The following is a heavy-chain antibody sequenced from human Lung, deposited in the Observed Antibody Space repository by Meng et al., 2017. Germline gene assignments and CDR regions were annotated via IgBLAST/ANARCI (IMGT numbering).Heavy chain of an antibody. CDR3: ARGPTTMAHDFDY. CDR1: GGSFSDYY. D-gene: IGHD4-11*01. CDR2: INHSGST. Sequence: QVQLPQRGPGLFTPSETLPLTCVVSGGSFSDYYWSWIRQPPGKGLEWIGEINHSGSTNYNPSLESRATISVDTSQNNLSLKLSSVTAADSAVYYCARGPTTMAHDFDYWGQGTLVTVSS. V-gene: IGHV4-34*01. J-gene: IGHJ4*02.